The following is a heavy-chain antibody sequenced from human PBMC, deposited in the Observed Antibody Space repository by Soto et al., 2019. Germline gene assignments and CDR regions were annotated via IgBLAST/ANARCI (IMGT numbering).Heavy chain of an antibody. CDR2: IYPHDSDT. CDR1: GYRFTTNL. Sequence: GHAVNLSCEDFGYRFTTNLIACVRQLPGKGLECMGIIYPHDSDTRYSPSFQGQVTISADKSISTAYLQWSSLKASDTAMYYCARFRGYRDYYYYGMDVWGQGTTVTVSS. V-gene: IGHV5-51*01. CDR3: ARFRGYRDYYYYGMDV. J-gene: IGHJ6*02. D-gene: IGHD3-22*01.